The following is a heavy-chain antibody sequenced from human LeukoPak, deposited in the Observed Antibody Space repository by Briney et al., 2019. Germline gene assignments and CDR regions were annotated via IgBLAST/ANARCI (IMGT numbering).Heavy chain of an antibody. D-gene: IGHD2-15*01. CDR3: ARQLGYCSGGNCYFDL. CDR1: GFTFSSYA. V-gene: IGHV3-23*01. J-gene: IGHJ4*02. CDR2: ISGSGEST. Sequence: GSLRLSCAASGFTFSSYAMSWVRQAPGKGLEWVSAISGSGESTYDKDSVKGRFSISRDNSKNTLYLQMNSLRAEDTAVYHCARQLGYCSGGNCYFDLWGQGALVTVSS.